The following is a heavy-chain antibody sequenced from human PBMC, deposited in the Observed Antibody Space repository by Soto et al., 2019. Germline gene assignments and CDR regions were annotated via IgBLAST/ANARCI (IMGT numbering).Heavy chain of an antibody. Sequence: GESLKISCKGSGYSFSSYWIGWVRQMPWKGLEWMGIIYPGDSDTRYSPSFQGQVTISADKSISTAYLQWSSLKASDTAMYYCARHGSDSGPYYYYYGMDVWGQGTTVTVSS. CDR2: IYPGDSDT. CDR3: ARHGSDSGPYYYYYGMDV. V-gene: IGHV5-51*01. D-gene: IGHD2-15*01. CDR1: GYSFSSYW. J-gene: IGHJ6*02.